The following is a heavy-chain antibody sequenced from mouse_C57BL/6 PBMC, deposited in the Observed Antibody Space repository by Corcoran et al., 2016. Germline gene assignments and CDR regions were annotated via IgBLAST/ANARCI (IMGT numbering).Heavy chain of an antibody. D-gene: IGHD2-4*01. CDR3: ARMRDYDGYYFDY. Sequence: EVQLQQSGPELVKPGASVKITCKASGYTFTDYNMDWVKQSHGKSLEWIGDINPNNGGTIYNQKFKGKATLTVDKSSSTAYMELRSLTSEDTAVYYCARMRDYDGYYFDYWGQGTTLTVSS. CDR2: INPNNGGT. CDR1: GYTFTDYN. V-gene: IGHV1-18*01. J-gene: IGHJ2*01.